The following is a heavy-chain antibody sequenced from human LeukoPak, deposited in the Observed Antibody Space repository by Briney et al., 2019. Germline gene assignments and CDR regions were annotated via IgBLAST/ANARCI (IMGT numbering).Heavy chain of an antibody. V-gene: IGHV4-39*01. D-gene: IGHD4-23*01. Sequence: SETLSLTCTVSGGSISSSNYYWGWIRQPPGKGLEWIGSIYYSGSTYYNPSLKSRVTISVDTSKNQFSLKLTSVTAADTAVYYCARSYGGHSVCDAFDIWGQGTMVTVSS. CDR3: ARSYGGHSVCDAFDI. J-gene: IGHJ3*02. CDR1: GGSISSSNYY. CDR2: IYYSGST.